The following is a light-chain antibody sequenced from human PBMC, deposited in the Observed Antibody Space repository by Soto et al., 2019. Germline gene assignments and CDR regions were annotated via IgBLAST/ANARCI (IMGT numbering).Light chain of an antibody. CDR1: SSDVGGYNY. CDR3: SSYTSSSTVV. J-gene: IGLJ2*01. V-gene: IGLV2-14*01. Sequence: QSALTQPASVSGSPGQSITISCTGTSSDVGGYNYVSWYQQHPGKAPKLMIYDVSNRPSGVSDRFSGSKSGNTASLTISGLQXXXEAXXYCSSYTSSSTVVFGGGTKLTVL. CDR2: DVS.